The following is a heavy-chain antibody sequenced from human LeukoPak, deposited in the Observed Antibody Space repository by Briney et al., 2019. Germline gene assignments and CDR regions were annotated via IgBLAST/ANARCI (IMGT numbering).Heavy chain of an antibody. CDR3: ARWLGNGFDM. CDR1: GYSVSSNSY. D-gene: IGHD6-19*01. J-gene: IGHJ3*02. Sequence: SETLSLTCIVSGYSVSSNSYWAWIRQSPGKGLEWIGCIHHGGNTYYNPSLMSRVSMSIDTSKNQCSLNLSSVTAADTAIFYCARWLGNGFDMWGQGTMVTVPS. CDR2: IHHGGNT. V-gene: IGHV4-38-2*02.